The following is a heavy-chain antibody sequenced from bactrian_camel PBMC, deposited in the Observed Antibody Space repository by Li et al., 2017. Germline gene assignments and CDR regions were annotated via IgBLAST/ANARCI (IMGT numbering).Heavy chain of an antibody. CDR2: IYSGGVVT. V-gene: IGHV3S40*01. Sequence: VQLVESGGGLVQPGGSLRLSCAASGFTFRNYDMIWVRQALGKGLEWVSGIYSGGVVTSYSDSVKGRFTISRDNVKNTMSLRMANLRPDDTAVYYCVTDITSRDYASWNYWGQGTQVTVS. D-gene: IGHD1*01. CDR1: GFTFRNYD. J-gene: IGHJ4*01. CDR3: VTDITSRDYASWNY.